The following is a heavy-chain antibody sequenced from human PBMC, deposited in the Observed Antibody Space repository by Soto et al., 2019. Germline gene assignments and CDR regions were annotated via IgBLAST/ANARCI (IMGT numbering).Heavy chain of an antibody. CDR1: GFSFSDYS. V-gene: IGHV3-21*01. J-gene: IGHJ6*02. CDR2: ISGSGKSI. CDR3: AREGDRINDMMDV. Sequence: GGSLRLSCAASGFSFSDYSMNWVRQAPGRGLEWVSFISGSGKSIYYGDSVKGRFYTSRDNARNSLFLHMSRLTAEGTAVYYCAREGDRINDMMDVWGQGTTVTVSS. D-gene: IGHD2-15*01.